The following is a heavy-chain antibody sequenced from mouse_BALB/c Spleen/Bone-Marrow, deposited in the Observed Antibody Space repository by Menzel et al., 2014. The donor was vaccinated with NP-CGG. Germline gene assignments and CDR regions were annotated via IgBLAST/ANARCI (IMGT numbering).Heavy chain of an antibody. CDR1: GFTFSSYA. CDR3: AREGAY. J-gene: IGHJ3*01. CDR2: ISSGGSYT. V-gene: IGHV5-9-4*01. Sequence: PLKGSGGGLVKPGGSLKLSCAASGFTFSSYAMSLVRQAPEKRVGWVAEISSGGSYTYYPDTVTGRFTISRDNAKNTLYLEMSSLRSEDTAMYYCAREGAYWGQGTLVTVSA.